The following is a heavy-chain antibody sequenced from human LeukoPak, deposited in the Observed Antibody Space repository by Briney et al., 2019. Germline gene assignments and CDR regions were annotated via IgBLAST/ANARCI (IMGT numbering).Heavy chain of an antibody. CDR1: GFTFSTYA. CDR3: AKDTDYGDYRPFDAFDI. V-gene: IGHV3-9*01. CDR2: ISWNSGGI. D-gene: IGHD4-17*01. J-gene: IGHJ3*02. Sequence: GGSLRLSCAASGFTFSTYAIHWVRQAPGKGLEWVSGISWNSGGIGYADSVKGRFTISRDNAKNSLYLQMNSLRAEDTALYYCAKDTDYGDYRPFDAFDIWGQGTMVTVSS.